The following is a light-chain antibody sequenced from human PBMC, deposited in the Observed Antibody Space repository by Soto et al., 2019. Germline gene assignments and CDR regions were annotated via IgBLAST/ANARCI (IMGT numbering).Light chain of an antibody. V-gene: IGKV3-20*01. CDR3: QRYGGPSWT. CDR1: QSVSGN. CDR2: GAS. Sequence: EIVMTQSPATLSVSPGERATLSSRASQSVSGNLAWYQQKPGQAPRLLIFGASSRATGIPDKFSGSGSGTDFTLTISRLEPDDFAVYYCQRYGGPSWTFGQGTKVDIK. J-gene: IGKJ1*01.